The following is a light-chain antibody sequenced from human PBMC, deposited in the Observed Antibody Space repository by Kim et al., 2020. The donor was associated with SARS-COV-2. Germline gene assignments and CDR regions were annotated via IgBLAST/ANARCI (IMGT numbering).Light chain of an antibody. CDR3: QQRSNWPPLT. CDR1: QSVSTD. V-gene: IGKV3-11*01. Sequence: SPGERATLSCRASQSVSTDLAWYQQKPGQAPRLLIYDASNRATGIPARFSGSGSGADFTLTISGLEPEDFAVYYCQQRSNWPPLTFGGGTKVDIK. CDR2: DAS. J-gene: IGKJ4*01.